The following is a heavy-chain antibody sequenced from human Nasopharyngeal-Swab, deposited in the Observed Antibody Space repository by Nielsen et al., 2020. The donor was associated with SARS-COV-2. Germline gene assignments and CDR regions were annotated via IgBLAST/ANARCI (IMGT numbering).Heavy chain of an antibody. Sequence: GGSLRLSCAASGFTFSSYGMHWVRQAPGKGLEWVAVISYDGSNKYYADSVKGRFTISRDNSKNTLYLQMNSLRAEDTAVYYCAKIRITMIVVVPNDYWGQGTLVTVSS. J-gene: IGHJ4*02. CDR2: ISYDGSNK. D-gene: IGHD3-22*01. CDR3: AKIRITMIVVVPNDY. V-gene: IGHV3-30*18. CDR1: GFTFSSYG.